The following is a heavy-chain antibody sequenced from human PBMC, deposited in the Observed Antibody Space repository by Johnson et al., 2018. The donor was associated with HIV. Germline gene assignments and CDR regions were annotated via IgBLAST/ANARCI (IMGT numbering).Heavy chain of an antibody. CDR2: IWYDGSNK. CDR3: ANGDIRYCSSTSCHDGAFDI. V-gene: IGHV3-33*06. CDR1: GFTFSSYG. J-gene: IGHJ3*02. D-gene: IGHD2-2*01. Sequence: QVQLVESGGGVVQPGRSLRLSCAAPGFTFSSYGMHWVRQAPGKGLEWVAVIWYDGSNKYYADSVKGRFTISRDNSKNTLYLQMNSLRAEDTAVYYCANGDIRYCSSTSCHDGAFDIWGQGTMVTVSS.